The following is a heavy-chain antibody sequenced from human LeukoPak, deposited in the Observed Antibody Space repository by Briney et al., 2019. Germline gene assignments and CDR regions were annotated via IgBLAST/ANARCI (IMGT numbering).Heavy chain of an antibody. CDR2: VYPGDSDI. V-gene: IGHV5-51*01. CDR3: ARRNGYYGMDV. J-gene: IGHJ6*02. Sequence: GESLKISCKGSGYSFTSYWIAWVRQMPGKGLERMGIVYPGDSDIRYNSSFQGQVTISADKSNNTAYLQWSSLKASDTAIYYCARRNGYYGMDVWGQGTTVTVSS. CDR1: GYSFTSYW. D-gene: IGHD6-13*01.